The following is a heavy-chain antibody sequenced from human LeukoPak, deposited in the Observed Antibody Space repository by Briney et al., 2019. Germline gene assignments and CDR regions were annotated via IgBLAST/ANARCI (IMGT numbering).Heavy chain of an antibody. Sequence: PGGSLRLSCAASGFTFSSYRMLWLRQTPGKGVVWLANIKPGGSEKYYVDSVKGRFTISRDNAKKSLYLQMNSLRAEDTAVYYCARERLKYCSGGSCSYYYYMDVWGKGTTVTVSS. CDR2: IKPGGSEK. V-gene: IGHV3-7*01. CDR3: ARERLKYCSGGSCSYYYYMDV. CDR1: GFTFSSYR. D-gene: IGHD2-15*01. J-gene: IGHJ6*03.